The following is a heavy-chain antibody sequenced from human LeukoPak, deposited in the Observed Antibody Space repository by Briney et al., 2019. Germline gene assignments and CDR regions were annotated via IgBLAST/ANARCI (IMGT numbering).Heavy chain of an antibody. V-gene: IGHV3-23*01. Sequence: PGGSLRLSCAASGFTFSSYAMSWVRQAPGKGLEWVSAISGSGGSTYYADSVKGRFTISRDNSTNTLYLQMNSLRAEDTAVYYCARWTAMVECFDYWGQGTLVTVSS. J-gene: IGHJ4*02. CDR3: ARWTAMVECFDY. CDR2: ISGSGGST. CDR1: GFTFSSYA. D-gene: IGHD5-18*01.